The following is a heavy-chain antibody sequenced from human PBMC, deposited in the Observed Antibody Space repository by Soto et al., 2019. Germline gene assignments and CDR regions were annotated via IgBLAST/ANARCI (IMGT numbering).Heavy chain of an antibody. Sequence: QVQLVQSGDEMKKPGASVRVSCKASGYIFVNYGIAWVLQSPGQGLEWMGWISPYTGDTHSASKVPGTLTMTTDTSTQPAYMDLGSLTSEDTAVYYYALVDNYVTPTPQDVWGQGTTVTVSS. D-gene: IGHD3-16*01. CDR2: ISPYTGDT. CDR1: GYIFVNYG. V-gene: IGHV1-18*01. CDR3: ALVDNYVTPTPQDV. J-gene: IGHJ6*02.